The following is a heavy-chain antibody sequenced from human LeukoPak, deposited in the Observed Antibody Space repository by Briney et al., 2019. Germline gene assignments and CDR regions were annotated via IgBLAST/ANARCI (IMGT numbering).Heavy chain of an antibody. Sequence: PGGSLRLSCAASGFTLSSYWMSWVRQAPGNGLAWVAVRWYGGSNKYYADSVKGRFTISRDNSKNTLHLPMISVRAEDTAVYYCAKETTDDYGDPGAFDIWGQGTMVTVSS. CDR3: AKETTDDYGDPGAFDI. V-gene: IGHV3-30*02. J-gene: IGHJ3*02. CDR2: RWYGGSNK. D-gene: IGHD4-17*01. CDR1: GFTLSSYW.